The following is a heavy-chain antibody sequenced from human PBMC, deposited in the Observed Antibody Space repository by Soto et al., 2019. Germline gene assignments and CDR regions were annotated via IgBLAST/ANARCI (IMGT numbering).Heavy chain of an antibody. D-gene: IGHD1-26*01. CDR2: IYGHGTT. CDR1: GFAVSQSY. Sequence: PGGSLRLSCAASGFAVSQSYMNWVRQAPGKGLEWVSVIYGHGTTDYADSAKGRFTISRDSSMNTLHLLMNSLRAEDTAVYFCASLSNSARYIDFWGQGIPVTVSS. CDR3: ASLSNSARYIDF. J-gene: IGHJ4*02. V-gene: IGHV3-66*01.